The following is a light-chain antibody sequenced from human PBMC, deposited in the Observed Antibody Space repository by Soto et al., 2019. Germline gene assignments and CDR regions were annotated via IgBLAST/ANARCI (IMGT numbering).Light chain of an antibody. J-gene: IGKJ1*01. CDR2: TSS. Sequence: DIQMTQSPASLSASVGDRVTISCRASQSIGRNLNWYQQKPGKAPTLLMFTSSSLQSGVPSRFSGSGSGTDFIFTISSLQPEDFATYYCQQSYSTPPTFGQGTKVDIK. CDR1: QSIGRN. V-gene: IGKV1-39*01. CDR3: QQSYSTPPT.